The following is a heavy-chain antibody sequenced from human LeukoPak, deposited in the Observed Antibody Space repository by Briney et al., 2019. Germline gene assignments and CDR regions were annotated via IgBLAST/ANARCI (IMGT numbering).Heavy chain of an antibody. J-gene: IGHJ5*02. CDR2: IIPIFGTA. V-gene: IGHV1-69*05. Sequence: SVKVSCKASGGTFSSYAISWVRQAPGQGLEWMGRIIPIFGTANYAQKFQGRVTITTDESTSTAYMELSSLRSEDTAVYYCARDLAVAGNNWFDPWGQGTLVTVSS. CDR1: GGTFSSYA. D-gene: IGHD6-19*01. CDR3: ARDLAVAGNNWFDP.